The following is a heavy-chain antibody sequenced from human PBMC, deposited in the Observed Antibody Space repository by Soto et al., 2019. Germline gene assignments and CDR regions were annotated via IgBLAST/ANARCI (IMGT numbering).Heavy chain of an antibody. CDR1: GGTFSSYA. CDR3: ARLTITMVRGVIPLYYYYGMDV. J-gene: IGHJ6*02. CDR2: IIPIFGTA. V-gene: IGHV1-69*13. D-gene: IGHD3-10*01. Sequence: SVKVSCKASGGTFSSYAISWVRQAPGQGLEWMGGIIPIFGTANYAQKFQGRVTITADESTSTAYMELSSLRSEDTAVYYCARLTITMVRGVIPLYYYYGMDVWGQGTTVTVFS.